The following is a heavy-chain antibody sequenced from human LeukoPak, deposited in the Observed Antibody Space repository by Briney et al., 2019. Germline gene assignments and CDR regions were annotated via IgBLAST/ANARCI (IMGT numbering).Heavy chain of an antibody. V-gene: IGHV4-59*08. Sequence: PSETLSLTCSVSGGSMSSHYWSWIRQSPGKGLEWIGYIYHSGSTDYNSSLKSQVSISIDTSKNQFSLRLTSVTAADTAVYYCARQTGSGLFILPGGQGTLVTVSS. CDR3: ARQTGSGLFILP. CDR2: IYHSGST. CDR1: GGSMSSHY. D-gene: IGHD3/OR15-3a*01. J-gene: IGHJ4*02.